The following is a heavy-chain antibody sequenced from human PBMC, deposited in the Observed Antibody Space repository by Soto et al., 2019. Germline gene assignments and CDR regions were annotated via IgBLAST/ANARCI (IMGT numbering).Heavy chain of an antibody. CDR1: GFTFSSYS. CDR3: ARAGDYGDYHYYYYYMDV. Sequence: GSLRLSCAASGFTFSSYSMNWVRQAPGKGLEWVSSISSSSSYIYYADSVKGRFTISRDNAKNSLYLQMKSLRAEDTAVYYCARAGDYGDYHYYYYYMDVWGKGTTVTVSS. J-gene: IGHJ6*03. CDR2: ISSSSSYI. D-gene: IGHD4-17*01. V-gene: IGHV3-21*01.